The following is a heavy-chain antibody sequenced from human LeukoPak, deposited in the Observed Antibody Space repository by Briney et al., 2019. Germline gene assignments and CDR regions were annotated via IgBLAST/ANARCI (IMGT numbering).Heavy chain of an antibody. CDR2: IYSGGST. D-gene: IGHD4-17*01. Sequence: GGSLRLSCAASGFTFSTYAVNWVRQAPGKGLEWVSVIYSGGSTYYADSVKGRFTISRDNSKNTLYLQMNSLRAEDTAVCYCAREDYGDYSPYYYYYYGMDVWGQGTTVTVSS. CDR3: AREDYGDYSPYYYYYYGMDV. CDR1: GFTFSTYA. J-gene: IGHJ6*02. V-gene: IGHV3-66*01.